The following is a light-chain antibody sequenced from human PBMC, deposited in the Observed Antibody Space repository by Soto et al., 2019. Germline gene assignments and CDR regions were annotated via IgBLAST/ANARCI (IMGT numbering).Light chain of an antibody. CDR2: DAS. Sequence: EFVLTQSPGTLSLSPGERATLSCRASQTVRNNYLAWYQQKPGQAPRLLIYDASSRATGIPDRFSGGGSGTDFTLTISSLQSEDYALYYCQQYNNWPPYTFGQGPKVDIK. V-gene: IGKV3-20*01. CDR1: QTVRNNY. J-gene: IGKJ2*01. CDR3: QQYNNWPPYT.